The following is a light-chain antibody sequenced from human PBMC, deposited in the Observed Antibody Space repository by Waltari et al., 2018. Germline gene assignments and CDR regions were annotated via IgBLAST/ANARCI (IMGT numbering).Light chain of an antibody. V-gene: IGLV2-23*02. Sequence: QSALAQPASVSGSPGRSITISCSGSSSDVGGYDLVSWYQQKPGRAPKLISSEVTERPSGVSDRFSGSKSGNTASLTISGLLPEDEADYYCCSYAGNRIWIFGGGTKVTVL. CDR3: CSYAGNRIWI. J-gene: IGLJ2*01. CDR2: EVT. CDR1: SSDVGGYDL.